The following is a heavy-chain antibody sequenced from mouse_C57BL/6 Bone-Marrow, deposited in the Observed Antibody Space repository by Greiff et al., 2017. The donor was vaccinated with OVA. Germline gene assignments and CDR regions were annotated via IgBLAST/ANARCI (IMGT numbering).Heavy chain of an antibody. Sequence: EVQGVESGAELVRPGASVKLSCTASGFNIKDDYMHWVKQRPEQGLEWIGWIDPENGDTEYASKFQGKATITADTSSNTAYLQLSSLTSEDTAVYYCRGLYYGNRAWFAYWGQGTLVTVSA. CDR3: RGLYYGNRAWFAY. CDR2: IDPENGDT. V-gene: IGHV14-4*01. D-gene: IGHD2-1*01. CDR1: GFNIKDDY. J-gene: IGHJ3*01.